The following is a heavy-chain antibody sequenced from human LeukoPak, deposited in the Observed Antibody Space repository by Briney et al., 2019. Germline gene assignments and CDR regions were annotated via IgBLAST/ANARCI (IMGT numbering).Heavy chain of an antibody. CDR3: ARQGFAVIIAFDN. J-gene: IGHJ4*02. V-gene: IGHV4-4*07. CDR2: IYSSGST. Sequence: SETLSLTCTVSGGSISSYYWSWIRQPPGKGLEWIGRIYSSGSTNYNPSLKSRVAMSIDTSKNQFSLRLSSVTAADTAVYYCARQGFAVIIAFDNWGQGTLVTVSS. D-gene: IGHD2-21*01. CDR1: GGSISSYY.